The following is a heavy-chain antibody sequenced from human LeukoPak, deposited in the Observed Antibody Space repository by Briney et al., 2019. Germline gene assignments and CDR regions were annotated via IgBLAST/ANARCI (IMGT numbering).Heavy chain of an antibody. Sequence: PSETLSLTCTVSGGSISSSSYYWGWIRQPPGKGLEWIGSIYYSGSTYYDPSLKSRVTISVDTSKNQFSLKLSSVTAADTAVYYCARVFSYGDHYWGQGTLVTVSS. CDR1: GGSISSSSYY. V-gene: IGHV4-39*01. D-gene: IGHD4-17*01. CDR2: IYYSGST. CDR3: ARVFSYGDHY. J-gene: IGHJ4*02.